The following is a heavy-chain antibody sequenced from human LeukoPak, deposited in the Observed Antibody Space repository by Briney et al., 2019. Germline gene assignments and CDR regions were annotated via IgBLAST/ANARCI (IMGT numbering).Heavy chain of an antibody. V-gene: IGHV3-48*03. CDR2: ISSSGNNI. Sequence: GGSLRLSCAASGFTFSSYEMNWVRQAPGKGLEWVSYISSSGNNIYHADSVKGRFTISRDNAKNSLYLQMNSLRAEDTAVYYCARRSSYFDYWGQGTLVTVS. D-gene: IGHD5/OR15-5a*01. CDR1: GFTFSSYE. J-gene: IGHJ4*02. CDR3: ARRSSYFDY.